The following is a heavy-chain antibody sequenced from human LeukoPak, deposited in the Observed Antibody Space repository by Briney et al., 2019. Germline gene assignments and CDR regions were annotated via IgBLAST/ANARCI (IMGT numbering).Heavy chain of an antibody. J-gene: IGHJ4*02. Sequence: EGSLRLSCAASGFTFSSHGMHWVRQAPGKGLEWVAVIWYDASKKYYADSVRGRFTISRDNSKSTLFLQMNSLRVEDTAIYYCARVSVSSNDYWGQGTLVTVSS. CDR1: GFTFSSHG. CDR2: IWYDASKK. CDR3: ARVSVSSNDY. V-gene: IGHV3-33*03. D-gene: IGHD6-6*01.